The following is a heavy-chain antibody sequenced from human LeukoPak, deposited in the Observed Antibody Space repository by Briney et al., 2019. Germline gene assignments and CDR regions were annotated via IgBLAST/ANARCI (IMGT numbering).Heavy chain of an antibody. CDR2: IIPILGIA. CDR1: GGTFSSYT. V-gene: IGHV1-69*04. J-gene: IGHJ4*02. Sequence: ASVKVSCTASGGTFSSYTISWVRQAPGQGLEWMGRIIPILGIANYAQKFQGRVTITADKSTSTAYMELSSLRSEDTAVYYCAREEDCSGGSCYSVWGQGTLVTVSS. D-gene: IGHD2-15*01. CDR3: AREEDCSGGSCYSV.